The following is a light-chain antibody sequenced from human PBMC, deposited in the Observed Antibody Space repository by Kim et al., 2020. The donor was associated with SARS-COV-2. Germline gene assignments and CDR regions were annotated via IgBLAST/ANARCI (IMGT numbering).Light chain of an antibody. J-gene: IGLJ2*01. CDR2: SNN. CDR1: SSNIGINT. V-gene: IGLV1-44*01. Sequence: QSVLTQPPSASGTPGQRVTISCSGSSSNIGINTVNWYQQLPGTAPKLLIYSNNQRPSGVPGRFSGSKSGTSASLAISGLQSEDEADYSCAAWDDSLNGVVFGGGTQLTVL. CDR3: AAWDDSLNGVV.